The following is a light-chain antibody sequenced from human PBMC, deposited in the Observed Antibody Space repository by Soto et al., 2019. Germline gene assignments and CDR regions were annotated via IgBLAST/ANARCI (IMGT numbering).Light chain of an antibody. V-gene: IGKV1-16*02. Sequence: DIQMTQSPSSLSASVGDRATITCRASQGINNYLAWFQQKPGEAPKSLIYATSTLQSGVPSKFSGSGSGTDFTLTISSLQPEDFATYDCQQYNTFPLTFGGGTKVEIK. J-gene: IGKJ4*01. CDR3: QQYNTFPLT. CDR2: ATS. CDR1: QGINNY.